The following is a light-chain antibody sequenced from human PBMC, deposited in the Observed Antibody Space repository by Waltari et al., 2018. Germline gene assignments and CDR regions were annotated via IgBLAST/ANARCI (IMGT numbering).Light chain of an antibody. Sequence: DIQMTQSPSSLSASVGDRVTITCRESQSISSYLNWYHQKPGKAPKLLVYAASSLQSGVPSRFSGSGSGTDFTLTISSLQPEDFATYYCQQSYSTPYTFGQGTKLEI. V-gene: IGKV1-39*01. CDR3: QQSYSTPYT. J-gene: IGKJ2*01. CDR2: AAS. CDR1: QSISSY.